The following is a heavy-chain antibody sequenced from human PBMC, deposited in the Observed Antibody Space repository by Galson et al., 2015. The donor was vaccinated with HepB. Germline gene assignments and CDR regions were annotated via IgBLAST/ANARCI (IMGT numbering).Heavy chain of an antibody. V-gene: IGHV4-39*01. CDR2: IYYSGST. CDR3: ARHGYSSGWYGIDY. Sequence: ETLSLTCTVSGGSISSSSYYWGWIRQPPGKGLEWIGSIYYSGSTYYNPSLKSRVTISVDTSKNQFSLKLSSVTAADTAVYYCARHGYSSGWYGIDYWGQGTLVTVSS. CDR1: GGSISSSSYY. D-gene: IGHD6-19*01. J-gene: IGHJ4*02.